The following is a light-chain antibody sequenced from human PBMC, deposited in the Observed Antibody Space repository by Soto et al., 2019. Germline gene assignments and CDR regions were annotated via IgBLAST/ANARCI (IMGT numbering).Light chain of an antibody. CDR1: QSIDSW. CDR3: QQYKSLSLT. J-gene: IGKJ4*01. V-gene: IGKV1-5*03. CDR2: KTS. Sequence: DIQMTQSPSTLSASVGDRVTITCRASQSIDSWLAWYQQKPGKAPKLLIYKTSNLETGVPSRFSGSGSGTEFSLTISSLQPDDFATYYCQQYKSLSLTFGGGTKVEV.